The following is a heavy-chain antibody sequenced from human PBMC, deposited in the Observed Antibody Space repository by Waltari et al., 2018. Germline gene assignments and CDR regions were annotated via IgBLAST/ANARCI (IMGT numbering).Heavy chain of an antibody. CDR2: IKSKTDGGTT. D-gene: IGHD1-26*01. V-gene: IGHV3-15*07. J-gene: IGHJ4*02. CDR1: GFTFSNAW. Sequence: GESGGGLVKPGGSLRRSCAASGFTFSNAWMNWVRQAPGKGLEWVGRIKSKTDGGTTDYAAPVKGRFTISRDDSKDTLYLQMNSLKTEDTAVYYCTTELSGIVGASPVYWGQGTLVTVSS. CDR3: TTELSGIVGASPVY.